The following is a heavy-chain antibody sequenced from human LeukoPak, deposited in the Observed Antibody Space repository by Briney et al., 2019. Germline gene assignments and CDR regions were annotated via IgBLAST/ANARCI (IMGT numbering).Heavy chain of an antibody. Sequence: GGSLRLSCAASGFTFSSYSMNWVRQAPGKGLEWVSSISSSSSYIYYADSVKGRFTISRDNAKNSLYLQMNSLRAEDTAVYYCARDREIVGGSHFDHWGQGTQVTVS. J-gene: IGHJ4*02. V-gene: IGHV3-21*01. CDR2: ISSSSSYI. CDR3: ARDREIVGGSHFDH. D-gene: IGHD5-12*01. CDR1: GFTFSSYS.